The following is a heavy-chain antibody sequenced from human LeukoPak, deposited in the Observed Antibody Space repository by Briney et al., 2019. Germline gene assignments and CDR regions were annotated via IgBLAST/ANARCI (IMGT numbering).Heavy chain of an antibody. CDR2: MTSTGEST. D-gene: IGHD5-24*01. Sequence: PGGSLRLSCAASGFTFSSYAMRWVRQTPGKGLKWISGMTSTGESTYYADSVKGRFTISRDNSKNTLYLQMNSLRVEDTAVYYCAKDRGDVNKYPFDYWGQGTLVIVSS. CDR1: GFTFSSYA. J-gene: IGHJ4*02. V-gene: IGHV3-23*01. CDR3: AKDRGDVNKYPFDY.